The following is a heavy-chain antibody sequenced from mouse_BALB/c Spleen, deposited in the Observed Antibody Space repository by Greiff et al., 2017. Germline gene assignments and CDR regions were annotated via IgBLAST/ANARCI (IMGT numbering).Heavy chain of an antibody. CDR1: GFNIKDTY. J-gene: IGHJ2*01. D-gene: IGHD1-1*01. CDR2: IDPANGNT. V-gene: IGHV14-3*02. Sequence: VHLQQSGAELVKPGASVKLSCTASGFNIKDTYMHWVKQRPEQGLEWIGRIDPANGNTKYDPKFPGKDNMTEDTSSNTAYLQLSGLTSEETAVYYCAATVVATDFDYWGQGTTLTVSS. CDR3: AATVVATDFDY.